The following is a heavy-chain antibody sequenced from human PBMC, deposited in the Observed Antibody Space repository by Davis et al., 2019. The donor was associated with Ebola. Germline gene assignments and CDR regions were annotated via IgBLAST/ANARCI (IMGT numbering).Heavy chain of an antibody. V-gene: IGHV3-66*01. D-gene: IGHD3-3*01. CDR2: IYSGGST. Sequence: GESLKISCSASGFTFSSYAMHWVRQAPGKGLEWVSVIYSGGSTYYADSVKGRFIISRDNSKNTLYLQMNSLRAEDTAVYYCARAHYDFWSGYLDYWGQGTLVTVSS. J-gene: IGHJ4*02. CDR3: ARAHYDFWSGYLDY. CDR1: GFTFSSYA.